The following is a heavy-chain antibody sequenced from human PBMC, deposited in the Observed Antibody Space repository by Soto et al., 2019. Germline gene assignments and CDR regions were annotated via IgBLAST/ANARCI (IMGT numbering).Heavy chain of an antibody. CDR3: ARAPGVVIIPDPYYFDY. J-gene: IGHJ4*02. CDR1: GGTFSSYA. CDR2: IIPIFGTA. V-gene: IGHV1-69*01. Sequence: QVQLVQSGAEVKKPGSSVKVSCKASGGTFSSYAISWVRQAPGQGLGWMGGIIPIFGTANYAQKFQGRVTITADESTSTAYMELSSLRSEDTAVYYCARAPGVVIIPDPYYFDYWGQGTLVTVSS. D-gene: IGHD3-3*01.